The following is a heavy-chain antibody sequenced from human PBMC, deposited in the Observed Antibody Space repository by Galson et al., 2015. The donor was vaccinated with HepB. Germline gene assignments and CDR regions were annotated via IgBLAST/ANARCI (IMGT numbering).Heavy chain of an antibody. Sequence: LSLTCAVYGGSSSGYYWSWIRQPPGKGLEWIGEINHSGSTNYNPSLKSRVTISVDTSKNQFSLKLSSVTAADTAVYYCASYVGGKPAFDIWGQGTMVTVSS. V-gene: IGHV4-34*01. CDR1: GGSSSGYY. J-gene: IGHJ3*02. CDR3: ASYVGGKPAFDI. CDR2: INHSGST. D-gene: IGHD4-23*01.